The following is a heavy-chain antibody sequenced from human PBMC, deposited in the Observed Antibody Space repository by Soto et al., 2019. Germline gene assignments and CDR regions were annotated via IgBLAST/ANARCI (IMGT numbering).Heavy chain of an antibody. CDR1: GFTFRSYA. J-gene: IGHJ3*02. CDR2: TGGGGVST. D-gene: IGHD2-15*01. CDR3: AKIVGGGSHHDAFDI. V-gene: IGHV3-23*01. Sequence: EVQLLESGGGLVEPGGSLRLSCAASGFTFRSYAMTWVRQAPGKGLEWVSYTGGGGVSTYYADSVKGCFTSSRDDSKNTLYLQMTSLRAEDTALYYCAKIVGGGSHHDAFDIWGQGTMVTVSS.